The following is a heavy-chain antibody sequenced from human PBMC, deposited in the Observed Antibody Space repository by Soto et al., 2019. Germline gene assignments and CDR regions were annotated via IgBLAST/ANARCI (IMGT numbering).Heavy chain of an antibody. Sequence: ASVKVSCKASGYTFTRYAMHWVRQAPGQRLEWVGWINGGNGNTRYVQKLQGRVTITRDTSARIVYMELSSLRSEDTAVYYCARESGSTGTTSAFWFDPWG. J-gene: IGHJ5*02. CDR3: ARESGSTGTTSAFWFDP. V-gene: IGHV1-3*01. CDR1: GYTFTRYA. D-gene: IGHD1-1*01. CDR2: INGGNGNT.